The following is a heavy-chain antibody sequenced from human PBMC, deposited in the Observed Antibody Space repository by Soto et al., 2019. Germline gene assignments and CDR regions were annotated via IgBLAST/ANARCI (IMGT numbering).Heavy chain of an antibody. D-gene: IGHD3-3*01. CDR2: MNPNSGNT. CDR3: ARVMEDDFGSGQSGPLDPGMDV. Sequence: QVQLVQSGAEVKKPGASVKVSCKASGYTFTSYDINWVRQATGQGLEWMGWMNPNSGNTGYAQKFQGRVTMTRNTSISTAYKELSSLRSEDTAVYYCARVMEDDFGSGQSGPLDPGMDVWGQGTTVTVSS. J-gene: IGHJ6*02. V-gene: IGHV1-8*01. CDR1: GYTFTSYD.